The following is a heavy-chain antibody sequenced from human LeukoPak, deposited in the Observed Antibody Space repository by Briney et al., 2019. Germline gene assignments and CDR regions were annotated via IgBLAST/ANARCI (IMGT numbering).Heavy chain of an antibody. J-gene: IGHJ4*02. CDR3: ARGIRYSYAH. D-gene: IGHD5-18*01. CDR1: GGTFSSYA. V-gene: IGHV1-69*05. Sequence: SVKVSCKASGGTFSSYAISWVRQAPGQGLEWMGRIIPIFGTANYAQKFQGRVTMTRNTSISTAYMELSSLRSEDTAVYYCARGIRYSYAHWGQGTLVTVSS. CDR2: IIPIFGTA.